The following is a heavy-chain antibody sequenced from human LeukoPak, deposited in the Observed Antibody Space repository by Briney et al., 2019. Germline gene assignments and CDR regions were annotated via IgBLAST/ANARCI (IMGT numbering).Heavy chain of an antibody. D-gene: IGHD2-15*01. J-gene: IGHJ4*02. CDR1: GGSISSYY. CDR2: IYYSGST. CDR3: ARGGTVVSFSFDY. Sequence: SETLSLTCTVSGGSISSYYWSWIRQPPGKGLEWIGYIYYSGSTNYNPSLKSRVTISVDTSKNQFSLKLSSVTAADTTMYYCARGGTVVSFSFDYWGQGTLVTVSS. V-gene: IGHV4-59*01.